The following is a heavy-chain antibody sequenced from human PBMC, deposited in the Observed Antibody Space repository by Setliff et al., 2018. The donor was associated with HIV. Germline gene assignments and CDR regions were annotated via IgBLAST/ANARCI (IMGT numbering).Heavy chain of an antibody. CDR2: ISYDGSKK. CDR1: GFTFSRYG. CDR3: AKTDSSSWLNPYNWFDP. J-gene: IGHJ5*02. Sequence: PGGSLRLSCAASGFTFSRYGMHWVRQAPGKGLEWVAFISYDGSKKYDADFVKGRFTISRDNSKNTLYLQMNSLRPEDTAVYYCAKTDSSSWLNPYNWFDPWGQGTLVTVSS. V-gene: IGHV3-30*18. D-gene: IGHD6-13*01.